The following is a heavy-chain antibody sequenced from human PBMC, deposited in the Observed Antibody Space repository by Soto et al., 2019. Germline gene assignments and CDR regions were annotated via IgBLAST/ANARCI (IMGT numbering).Heavy chain of an antibody. CDR3: ARAISGYVT. D-gene: IGHD5-12*01. J-gene: IGHJ5*02. CDR1: GITSTTYA. Sequence: QVQLVQSGAEVKKPGASVKVSCKASGITSTTYAIHWVRQVPGQGLERMGWINTGNGNTRYSQRVLVRVSLTTDTSASTASMDLSSLTSEDTAVYYCARAISGYVTWGQGTLITVSS. CDR2: INTGNGNT. V-gene: IGHV1-3*04.